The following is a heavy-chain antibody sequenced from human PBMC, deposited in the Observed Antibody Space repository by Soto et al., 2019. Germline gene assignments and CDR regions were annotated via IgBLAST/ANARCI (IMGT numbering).Heavy chain of an antibody. CDR3: ARGGSLDYDSSGYSSWYFDL. D-gene: IGHD3-22*01. CDR2: ISYDGSNK. CDR1: GFTFCSYA. J-gene: IGHJ2*01. Sequence: GGSLRLSCAASGFTFCSYAMHWVRQAPGKGLEWVAVISYDGSNKYYADSVKGRFTISRDNSKNTLYLQMNSLRAEDTAVYYCARGGSLDYDSSGYSSWYFDLWGRGTLVTVSS. V-gene: IGHV3-30-3*01.